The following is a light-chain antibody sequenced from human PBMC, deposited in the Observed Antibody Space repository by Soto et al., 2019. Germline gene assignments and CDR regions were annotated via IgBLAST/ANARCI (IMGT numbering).Light chain of an antibody. Sequence: QSVLTQPPSASGTPGQIGAISWSGSSSKIGSNTVTWYQQLPGTAPKLLIYSTSQRSSGVPGRFSGSTSGASASLSISGLQSEDEADYYCAESDDALDVYVFGTGPKVTVL. J-gene: IGLJ1*01. CDR2: STS. V-gene: IGLV1-44*01. CDR3: AESDDALDVYV. CDR1: SSKIGSNT.